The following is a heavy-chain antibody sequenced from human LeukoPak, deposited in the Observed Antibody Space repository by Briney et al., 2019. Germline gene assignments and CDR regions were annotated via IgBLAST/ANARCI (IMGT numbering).Heavy chain of an antibody. CDR3: ARSIAAAAPLGYYYYMDV. CDR1: GDSVSSNSAA. CDR2: TYYRSKWYN. J-gene: IGHJ6*03. V-gene: IGHV6-1*01. D-gene: IGHD6-13*01. Sequence: SQTLSLTCAISGDSVSSNSAAWNWIRQSPSRGLEWLGRTYYRSKWYNDYAVSVKSRITINPDTSKNQFSLQLNSVTPEDTAVYYCARSIAAAAPLGYYYYMDVWGKGTTVTVSS.